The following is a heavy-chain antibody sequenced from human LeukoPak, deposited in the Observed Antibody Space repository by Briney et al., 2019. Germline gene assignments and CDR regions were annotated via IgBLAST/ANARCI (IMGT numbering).Heavy chain of an antibody. CDR1: GYTFPSYY. Sequence: ASVKVSCKASGYTFPSYYVNWVRQAPGQGLEWMGIINPGGGSTSYAQKFQGRVTMTRDTSISTAYMELSRLRSDDTAVYYCARGYSSSWYFDYWGQGTLVTVSS. V-gene: IGHV1-46*01. J-gene: IGHJ4*02. D-gene: IGHD6-13*01. CDR2: INPGGGST. CDR3: ARGYSSSWYFDY.